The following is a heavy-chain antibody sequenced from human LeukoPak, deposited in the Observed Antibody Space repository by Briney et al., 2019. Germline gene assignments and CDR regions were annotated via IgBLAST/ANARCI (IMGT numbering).Heavy chain of an antibody. D-gene: IGHD1-26*01. J-gene: IGHJ4*02. CDR1: GFTFSSFW. CDR2: IKQDGSEK. Sequence: PGGSLRLSCVASGFTFSSFWMSWVRQAPGKGLEWVANIKQDGSEKNYVDSVKGRFTISRDNAKNSLYLQMNSLGVEDTAVYYCAEGGYYGSSGDFWGQGTLVTVSS. V-gene: IGHV3-7*01. CDR3: AEGGYYGSSGDF.